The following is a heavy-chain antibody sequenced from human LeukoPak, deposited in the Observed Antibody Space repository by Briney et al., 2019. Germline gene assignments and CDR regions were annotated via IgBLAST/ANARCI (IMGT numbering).Heavy chain of an antibody. CDR3: ARTSYCGGDCRSSYYYYGMDV. V-gene: IGHV4-31*03. Sequence: SETLSLTCTVSGGSISSGGYYWSWIRQHPGKGLEWTGYIYYSGSTYYNPSLKSRVTMSVDTSKNQFSLKLSSVTAADTAVYYCARTSYCGGDCRSSYYYYGMDVWGQGTTVTVSS. D-gene: IGHD2-21*02. CDR2: IYYSGST. J-gene: IGHJ6*02. CDR1: GGSISSGGYY.